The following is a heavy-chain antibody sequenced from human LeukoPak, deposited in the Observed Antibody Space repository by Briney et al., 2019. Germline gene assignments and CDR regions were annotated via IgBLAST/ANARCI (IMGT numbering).Heavy chain of an antibody. CDR2: IVVGSGNT. J-gene: IGHJ4*02. V-gene: IGHV1-58*02. CDR3: AALTAAGRGK. D-gene: IGHD6-13*01. CDR1: GFTFTSSA. Sequence: GASVKVSCKASGFTFTSSAMQWVRQARGQRLEWIGWIVVGSGNTNYAQKFQERVTITRDMSTSTAYMELSGLRSEDTAVYYCAALTAAGRGKWGQGTLVTVSS.